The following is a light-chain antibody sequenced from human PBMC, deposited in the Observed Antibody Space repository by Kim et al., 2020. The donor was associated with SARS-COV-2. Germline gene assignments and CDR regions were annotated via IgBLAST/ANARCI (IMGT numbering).Light chain of an antibody. CDR3: QQRGNWPLT. CDR2: DAS. V-gene: IGKV3-11*01. J-gene: IGKJ4*01. Sequence: LSPGERATLSCGASQSVSSYLAWYQQKPGQAPRLLIYDASNRATGIPARFSGSGSGTDFTLIIGSLEPEDFAVYYCQQRGNWPLTFGGGTKVDIK. CDR1: QSVSSY.